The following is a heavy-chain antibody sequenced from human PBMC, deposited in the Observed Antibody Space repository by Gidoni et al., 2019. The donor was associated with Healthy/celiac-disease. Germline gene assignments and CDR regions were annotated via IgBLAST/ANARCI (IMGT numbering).Heavy chain of an antibody. CDR1: GFTFSSYS. D-gene: IGHD3-22*01. CDR2: ISSSSSYI. Sequence: EVQLVESGGGLVKPGGSLRLSCAASGFTFSSYSMNWVRQAPGKGLEWVSSISSSSSYIYYADSVKGRFTISRDNAKNSLYLQMNSLRAEDTAVYYCARVYCGGDCYQGRYYDSSGYYIDYWGQGTLVTVSS. J-gene: IGHJ4*02. V-gene: IGHV3-21*01. CDR3: ARVYCGGDCYQGRYYDSSGYYIDY.